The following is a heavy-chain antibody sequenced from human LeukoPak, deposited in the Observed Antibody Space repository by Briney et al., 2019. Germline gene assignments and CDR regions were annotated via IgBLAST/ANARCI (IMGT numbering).Heavy chain of an antibody. V-gene: IGHV4-59*01. CDR2: IYYSGST. D-gene: IGHD3-22*01. Sequence: SETLSLTCTASGGSISSYYWSWIRQPPGKGLEWIGYIYYSGSTNYSPSLKSRVTISVDTSKNQFSLKLSSVTAADTAVYYCARAKWFQYYYDSSGYTNWFDPWGQGTLVTVSS. CDR1: GGSISSYY. J-gene: IGHJ5*02. CDR3: ARAKWFQYYYDSSGYTNWFDP.